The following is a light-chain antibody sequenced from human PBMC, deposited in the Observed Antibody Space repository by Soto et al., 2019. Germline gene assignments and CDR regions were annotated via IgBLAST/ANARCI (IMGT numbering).Light chain of an antibody. J-gene: IGKJ3*01. V-gene: IGKV1D-12*01. CDR3: QQANSFPFT. Sequence: DIQMTQSPSSVSASVGDRVTITCRASQDISNWLVWYQQKPGKAPQLLIYAASSLQSGVPSRFSGSGSGTDFTLTISTLQPEDFATYYCQQANSFPFTFGPGTKVDIK. CDR2: AAS. CDR1: QDISNW.